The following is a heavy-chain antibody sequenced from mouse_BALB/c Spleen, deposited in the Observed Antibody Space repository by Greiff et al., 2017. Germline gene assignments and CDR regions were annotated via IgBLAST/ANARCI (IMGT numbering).Heavy chain of an antibody. V-gene: IGHV1-69*02. CDR3: TRRLGRLHAMDY. J-gene: IGHJ4*01. Sequence: QVHVKQPGAELVRPGASVKLSCKASGYTFTSYWINWVKQRPGQGLEWIGNIYPSDSYTNYNQKFKDKATLTVDKSSSTAYMQLSSPTSEDSAVYYCTRRLGRLHAMDYWGQGTSVTVSS. CDR2: IYPSDSYT. CDR1: GYTFTSYW. D-gene: IGHD4-1*01.